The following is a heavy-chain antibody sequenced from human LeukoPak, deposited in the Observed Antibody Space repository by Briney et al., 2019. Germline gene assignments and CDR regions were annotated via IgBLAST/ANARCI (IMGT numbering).Heavy chain of an antibody. CDR1: GFTVSSNY. CDR2: IYSGGST. V-gene: IGHV3-53*01. CDR3: TRITVVAGNTYLADH. Sequence: GGSLRLSCAASGFTVSSNYMSWVRQAPGKGLEWVSIIYSGGSTYYADSVKGRFTISRDNSKNTLYLQMNSLRAEDTAVYYCTRITVVAGNTYLADHWGQGTLVTVSS. D-gene: IGHD6-19*01. J-gene: IGHJ4*02.